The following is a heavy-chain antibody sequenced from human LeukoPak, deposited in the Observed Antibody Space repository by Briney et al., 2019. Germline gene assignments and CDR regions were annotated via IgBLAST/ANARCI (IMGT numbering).Heavy chain of an antibody. D-gene: IGHD3-10*01. CDR2: INHSGST. V-gene: IGHV4-34*01. J-gene: IGHJ5*02. Sequence: PSETLSLTCAVYGGSFSGYYWSWVRQPPGKGLEWMGEINHSGSTNYNPSLKSRVTISVDTSKNQFSLKLSSVTAADTAVYYCARGRITMVRGVTPNWFDPWGQGTLVTVSS. CDR3: ARGRITMVRGVTPNWFDP. CDR1: GGSFSGYY.